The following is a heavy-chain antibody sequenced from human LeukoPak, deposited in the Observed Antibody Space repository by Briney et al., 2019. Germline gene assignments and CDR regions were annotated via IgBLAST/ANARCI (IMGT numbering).Heavy chain of an antibody. CDR2: IYYSGST. Sequence: SETLSLTCTVSGGSISSYYWSWIRQPPGKGLEWIGYIYYSGSTNYNPSLKSRVTISVDTSKNQFSLKLSSVTAADTAVYYCARDHLANLASRLFDPWGQGTLVTVSS. CDR3: ARDHLANLASRLFDP. D-gene: IGHD3-3*01. CDR1: GGSISSYY. J-gene: IGHJ5*02. V-gene: IGHV4-59*12.